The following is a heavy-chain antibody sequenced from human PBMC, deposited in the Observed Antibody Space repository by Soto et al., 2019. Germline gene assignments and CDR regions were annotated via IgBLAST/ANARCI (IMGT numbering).Heavy chain of an antibody. J-gene: IGHJ6*02. Sequence: GGSLRLSCAASGFTFSSYSMNWVRQAPGKGLEWVSSISSSSSYIYYADSVKGRFTISRDNAKNSLYLQMNSLRAEDTAVYYCARIDGGYYYYGMDVWGQGTTVTVSS. CDR3: ARIDGGYYYYGMDV. CDR1: GFTFSSYS. CDR2: ISSSSSYI. D-gene: IGHD3-10*01. V-gene: IGHV3-21*01.